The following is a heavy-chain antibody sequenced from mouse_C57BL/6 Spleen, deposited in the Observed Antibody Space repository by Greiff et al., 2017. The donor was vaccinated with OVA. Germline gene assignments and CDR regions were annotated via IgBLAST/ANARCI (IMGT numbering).Heavy chain of an antibody. V-gene: IGHV6-3*01. CDR3: TGGPHYYGSSLDY. J-gene: IGHJ2*01. D-gene: IGHD1-1*01. Sequence: EVKLVESGGGLVQPGGSMKLSCVASGFTFSNYWMNWVRQSPEKGLEWVAQIRLKSDNYATHYAESVKGRFTISRDDSKSSVYLQMNNLRAEDTGIYYCTGGPHYYGSSLDYWGQGTTLTVSS. CDR2: IRLKSDNYAT. CDR1: GFTFSNYW.